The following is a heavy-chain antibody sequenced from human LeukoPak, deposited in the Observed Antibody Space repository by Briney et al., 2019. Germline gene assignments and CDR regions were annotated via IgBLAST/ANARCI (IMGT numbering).Heavy chain of an antibody. CDR3: ARGRYSYGPFDY. V-gene: IGHV1-2*02. CDR1: GYTFTDYY. Sequence: ASVKVSCKASGYTFTDYYLHWVRQAPGQGLEWMGWNNPNSGGTNYAQTFQGRVTMTRDTSITTAYLELSRLRSDDTAVYYCARGRYSYGPFDYWGQGTLVTVSS. CDR2: NNPNSGGT. D-gene: IGHD5-18*01. J-gene: IGHJ4*02.